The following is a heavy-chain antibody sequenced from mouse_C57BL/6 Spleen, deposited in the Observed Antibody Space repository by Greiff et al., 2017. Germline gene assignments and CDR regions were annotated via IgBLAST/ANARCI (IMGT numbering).Heavy chain of an antibody. Sequence: QVQLQQSGAELVKPGASVKISCKASGYAFSSYWMNWVKQRPGKGLEWIGQIYPGDGDTNYNGKFKGKATLTADKSSSTAYMQLSSLTSEDSAVYFCAREWTTVVATGYFDVWGTGTTVTVSS. J-gene: IGHJ1*03. CDR3: AREWTTVVATGYFDV. CDR2: IYPGDGDT. CDR1: GYAFSSYW. V-gene: IGHV1-80*01. D-gene: IGHD1-1*01.